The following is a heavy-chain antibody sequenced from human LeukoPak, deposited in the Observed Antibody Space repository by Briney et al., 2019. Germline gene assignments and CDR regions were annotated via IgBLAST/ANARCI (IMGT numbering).Heavy chain of an antibody. J-gene: IGHJ5*02. CDR1: GGSISSSSYY. D-gene: IGHD6-13*01. V-gene: IGHV4-39*07. CDR2: IYYSGST. CDR3: ARGGSSSWYSWFDP. Sequence: SETLSLTCTVSGGSISSSSYYWGWIRQPPGKGLEWIGSIYYSGSTNYNPSLKSRVTISVDTSKNQFSLKLSSVTAADTAVYYCARGGSSSWYSWFDPWGQGTLVTVSS.